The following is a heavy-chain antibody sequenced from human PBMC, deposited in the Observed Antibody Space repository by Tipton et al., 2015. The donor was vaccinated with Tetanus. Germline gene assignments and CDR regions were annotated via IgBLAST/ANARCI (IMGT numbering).Heavy chain of an antibody. CDR1: KITVSDNY. V-gene: IGHV3-53*01. J-gene: IGHJ3*02. CDR2: MYADGAT. Sequence: SLRLSCVASKITVSDNYISWVRQAPGKGLEWVSVMYADGATYYADSVKGRFTISRENSKNTVYLQLNNVRAADTAMYYCARGPFLKLADAFDIWGQGTLVTVSS. D-gene: IGHD1-1*01. CDR3: ARGPFLKLADAFDI.